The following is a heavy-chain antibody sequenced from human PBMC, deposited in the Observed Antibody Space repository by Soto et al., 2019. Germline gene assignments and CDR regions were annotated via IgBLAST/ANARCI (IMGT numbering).Heavy chain of an antibody. CDR3: AKDNRSMITFGAVIVPYYLH. J-gene: IGHJ1*01. Sequence: GGSLRHSCAASGFTFSSYAMSWVRQAPGKGLEWVSAISGSGGSTYYADSVKGRFTISRDNSKNTLYLQMNSLRAEDTAVYYCAKDNRSMITFGAVIVPYYLHWGHGTLVTVSS. D-gene: IGHD3-16*02. V-gene: IGHV3-23*01. CDR2: ISGSGGST. CDR1: GFTFSSYA.